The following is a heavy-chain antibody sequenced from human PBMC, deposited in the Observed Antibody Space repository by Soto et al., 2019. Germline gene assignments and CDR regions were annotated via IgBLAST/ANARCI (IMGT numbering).Heavy chain of an antibody. V-gene: IGHV1-8*01. CDR2: MNPNSGNT. D-gene: IGHD3-3*01. CDR3: ASPARNYDFWSGYSFDI. Sequence: QVQLVQSGAEVKKPGDSVKVSGKASGYTFTSCDINWVRQATGQGLEWIGWMNPNSGNTGYAQEFQGRVTMTRNTSISTAYMELSSLRSEDTAVYYCASPARNYDFWSGYSFDIWGQGTMVTVSS. J-gene: IGHJ3*02. CDR1: GYTFTSCD.